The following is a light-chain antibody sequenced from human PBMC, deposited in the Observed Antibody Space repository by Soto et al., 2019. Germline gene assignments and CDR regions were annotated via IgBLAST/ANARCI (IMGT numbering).Light chain of an antibody. CDR2: RAS. CDR1: QSISSK. CDR3: QEYNNWHPIT. V-gene: IGKV3-15*01. Sequence: EIVMTQSPATLSVSPGERATLSCRASQSISSKVAWYQQKPGQAPRLLIYRASTRATGVPARFSGSGSGTEFTLTISSLQSEDFAVYYCQEYNNWHPITFGGGTNVDIK. J-gene: IGKJ4*01.